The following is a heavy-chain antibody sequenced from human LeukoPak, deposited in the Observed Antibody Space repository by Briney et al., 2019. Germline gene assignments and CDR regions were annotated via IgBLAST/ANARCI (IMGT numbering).Heavy chain of an antibody. V-gene: IGHV3-33*01. CDR2: IWFDGTNE. CDR3: ARVRDSRDSGAFDT. J-gene: IGHJ3*02. D-gene: IGHD6-13*01. Sequence: GMSLRLSCAASGFTFSRYGMHWVRQAPGKGLEWVALIWFDGTNENYGDSVNGRFTISRDNSKNTVYLEMSSLRAEDTAIYYCARVRDSRDSGAFDTWGQGTMVTISS. CDR1: GFTFSRYG.